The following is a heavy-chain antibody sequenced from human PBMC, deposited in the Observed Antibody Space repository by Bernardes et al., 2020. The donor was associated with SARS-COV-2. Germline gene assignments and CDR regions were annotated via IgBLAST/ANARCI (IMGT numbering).Heavy chain of an antibody. Sequence: GGSLRLSCAASGFTFSSYAMSWVRQAPGKGLEWVSAISGSGGSTYYADSVKGRFTISRDNSKNTLYLQMNSLRAEDTAVYYCAKGGARYYDSSGYYLDDYWATGTLVTVSS. CDR2: ISGSGGST. J-gene: IGHJ4*01. D-gene: IGHD3-22*01. V-gene: IGHV3-23*01. CDR3: AKGGARYYDSSGYYLDDY. CDR1: GFTFSSYA.